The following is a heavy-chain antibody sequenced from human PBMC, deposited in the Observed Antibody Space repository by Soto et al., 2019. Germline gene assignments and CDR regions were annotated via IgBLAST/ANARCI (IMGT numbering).Heavy chain of an antibody. CDR1: GFTFSSYA. CDR3: AKKFGSTSSKGTFYFDY. CDR2: ISGSGGST. V-gene: IGHV3-23*01. Sequence: GGSLRLSCAASGFTFSSYAMSWVRQAPGKGLEWVSAISGSGGSTYYADSVKGRFTISRDNSKNMLYLQMNSLRAEDTAVYYCAKKFGSTSSKGTFYFDYWGQGTLVTVSS. J-gene: IGHJ4*02. D-gene: IGHD2-2*01.